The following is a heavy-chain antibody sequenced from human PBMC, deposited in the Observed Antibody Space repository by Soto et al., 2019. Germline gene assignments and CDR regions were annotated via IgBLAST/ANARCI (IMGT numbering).Heavy chain of an antibody. Sequence: PGGSLRLSCAASGFTFSSYSMNWVRQAPGKGLEWVSSISSSSSYIYYADSVKGRFTISRDNAKNSLYLQMNSLRAEDTAVYYCARDDSSWYAPYYYGMDVWGQGTTVTVS. D-gene: IGHD6-13*01. CDR2: ISSSSSYI. V-gene: IGHV3-21*01. CDR3: ARDDSSWYAPYYYGMDV. CDR1: GFTFSSYS. J-gene: IGHJ6*02.